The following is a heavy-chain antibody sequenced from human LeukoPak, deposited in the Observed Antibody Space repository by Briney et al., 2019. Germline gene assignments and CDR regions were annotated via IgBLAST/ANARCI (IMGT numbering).Heavy chain of an antibody. J-gene: IGHJ4*02. D-gene: IGHD3-22*01. Sequence: GGSPRLSCAASGFTFSSYGMSWVRQAPGKGLEWVSAISGSGGSTYYADSVKGRFTISRDNSKNTLYLQMNSLRAEDTAVYYCASTYYYDSSGYIGDYWGQGTLVTVSS. CDR3: ASTYYYDSSGYIGDY. CDR2: ISGSGGST. CDR1: GFTFSSYG. V-gene: IGHV3-23*01.